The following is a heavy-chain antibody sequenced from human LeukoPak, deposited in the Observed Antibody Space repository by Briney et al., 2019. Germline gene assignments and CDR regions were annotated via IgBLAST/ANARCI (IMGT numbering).Heavy chain of an antibody. J-gene: IGHJ4*02. CDR2: ISGSGGST. Sequence: GGSLRLSCAASEFTFSSYAMSWVRQAPGKGLEWVSVISGSGGSTYYADSVKGRFTISRDNSKNTLYLQMNSLRAEDTAVYYCAKDLAYCGGNCYSGFDHWGQGTLVTVSS. V-gene: IGHV3-23*01. CDR1: EFTFSSYA. CDR3: AKDLAYCGGNCYSGFDH. D-gene: IGHD2-21*02.